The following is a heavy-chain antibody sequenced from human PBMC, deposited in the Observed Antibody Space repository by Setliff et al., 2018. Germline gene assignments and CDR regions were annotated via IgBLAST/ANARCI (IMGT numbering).Heavy chain of an antibody. V-gene: IGHV1-2*06. J-gene: IGHJ6*03. D-gene: IGHD3-16*02. CDR2: INPNSGGT. CDR1: GYTFTGYY. CDR3: ARVKAPALYYYMDV. Sequence: ASVKVSCKASGYTFTGYYMHWVRQAPGQGLEWMRRINPNSGGTNYAQKFQGRVTMTRDTSISTAYMELSRLRSDDTAVYYCARVKAPALYYYMDVWGKGTTVTVSS.